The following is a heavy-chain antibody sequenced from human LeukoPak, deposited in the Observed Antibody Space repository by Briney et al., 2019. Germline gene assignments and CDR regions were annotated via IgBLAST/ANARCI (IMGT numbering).Heavy chain of an antibody. Sequence: PSETLSLTCTVSGGSISSYYWSWIRQPPGKGPEWIGYIYYSGSTNYNPSLKSRVTISVDTSKNQFSLKLSSVTAADTAVYYCASSIAARPLDYWGQGTLVTVSS. V-gene: IGHV4-59*01. CDR1: GGSISSYY. CDR3: ASSIAARPLDY. D-gene: IGHD6-6*01. J-gene: IGHJ4*02. CDR2: IYYSGST.